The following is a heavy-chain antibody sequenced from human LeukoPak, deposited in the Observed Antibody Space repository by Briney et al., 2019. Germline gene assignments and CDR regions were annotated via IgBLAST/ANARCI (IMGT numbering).Heavy chain of an antibody. D-gene: IGHD2-15*01. Sequence: QPGGSLRLSCAASGFTFSSYAMHWVRQAPGKGLEWVSGISWNSGSIGYADSVKGRFTISRDNAKNSLYLQMNSLRAEDTALYYCAKDHMIGVVVAEGNPSDAFDIWGQGTMVTVSS. J-gene: IGHJ3*02. V-gene: IGHV3-9*01. CDR2: ISWNSGSI. CDR3: AKDHMIGVVVAEGNPSDAFDI. CDR1: GFTFSSYA.